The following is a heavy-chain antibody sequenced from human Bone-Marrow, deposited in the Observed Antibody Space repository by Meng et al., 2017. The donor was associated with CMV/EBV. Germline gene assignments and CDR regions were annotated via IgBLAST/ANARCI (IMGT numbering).Heavy chain of an antibody. J-gene: IGHJ6*02. V-gene: IGHV3-74*01. CDR3: ARITDYNSYRPSYYYGMDG. Sequence: GGSLRLSCAASGFTFSSYWMHWVRQAPGKGLVWVSRINSDGSSTSYADSVKGRFTISRDNAKNSLSLQMDSLRAEDTAVYYCARITDYNSYRPSYYYGMDGWGQGTTVTVSS. D-gene: IGHD6-6*01. CDR2: INSDGSST. CDR1: GFTFSSYW.